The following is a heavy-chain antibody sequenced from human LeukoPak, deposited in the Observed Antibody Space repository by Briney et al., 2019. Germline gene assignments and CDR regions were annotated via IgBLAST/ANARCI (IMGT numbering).Heavy chain of an antibody. Sequence: KVSCKPSGSTFSSYAIRLVRQAPGQGLEWMGGIIPIFGTANYAQKFQGRVTITTDESTSTAYMELSSLRSEDTAVYYCASSLPLRYCSSTSCYSHAFDIWGQGTMVTVSS. D-gene: IGHD2-2*02. CDR1: GSTFSSYA. V-gene: IGHV1-69*05. J-gene: IGHJ3*02. CDR2: IIPIFGTA. CDR3: ASSLPLRYCSSTSCYSHAFDI.